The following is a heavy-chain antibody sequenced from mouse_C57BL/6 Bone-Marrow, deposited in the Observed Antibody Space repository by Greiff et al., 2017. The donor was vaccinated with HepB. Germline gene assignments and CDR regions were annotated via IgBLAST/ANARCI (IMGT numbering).Heavy chain of an antibody. CDR2: INPNNGGT. CDR3: ASSGYYGNYVDYFDY. D-gene: IGHD2-1*01. J-gene: IGHJ2*01. Sequence: EVKLQQSGPELVKPGASVKMSCKASGYTFTDYNMHWVKQSHGKSLEWIGYINPNNGGTSYNQKFKGKATLTVNKSSSTAYMELRSLTSEDSAVYYCASSGYYGNYVDYFDYWGQGTTLTVSS. CDR1: GYTFTDYN. V-gene: IGHV1-22*01.